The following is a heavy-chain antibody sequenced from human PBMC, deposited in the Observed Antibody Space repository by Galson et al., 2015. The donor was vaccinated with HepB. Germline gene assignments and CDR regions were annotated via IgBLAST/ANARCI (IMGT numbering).Heavy chain of an antibody. CDR3: ARSRFDFWSGYDYYMDV. CDR2: ISSSSSTI. J-gene: IGHJ6*03. D-gene: IGHD3-3*01. Sequence: SLRLSCAASGFTFSTYSMNWVRQAPGKGLEWVSYISSSSSTIYYADSVKGRFTISRDNAKNSLYLQMNSLRAGDTAVYYCARSRFDFWSGYDYYMDVWGKGTTVTVSS. V-gene: IGHV3-48*01. CDR1: GFTFSTYS.